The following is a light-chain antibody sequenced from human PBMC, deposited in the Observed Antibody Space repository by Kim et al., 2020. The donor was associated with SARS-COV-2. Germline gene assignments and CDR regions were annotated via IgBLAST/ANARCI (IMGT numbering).Light chain of an antibody. CDR3: CSYARGSIYV. Sequence: GQSVTIFCPGSSSDVGSYNYVSWYRQHPGQAPKLLIYDVSKLTSGVPDRFSGSKSANTASLTISGLQAEDEADYYCCSYARGSIYVFGAGTKVTVL. J-gene: IGLJ1*01. V-gene: IGLV2-11*03. CDR2: DVS. CDR1: SSDVGSYNY.